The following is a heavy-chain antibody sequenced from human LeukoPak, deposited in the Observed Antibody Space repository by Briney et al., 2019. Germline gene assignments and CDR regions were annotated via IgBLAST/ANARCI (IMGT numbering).Heavy chain of an antibody. V-gene: IGHV3-30*18. CDR3: AKSGGGYSSGWFY. CDR2: ISYDGSNK. Sequence: PGGSLRLSCAASGFTFSRYGMHWVRQAPGKGLEWMAVISYDGSNKYYADSVKGRFTISRDNSKNTLYLQMNSLRAEDTAVYYCAKSGGGYSSGWFYWGQGTLVTVSS. J-gene: IGHJ4*02. D-gene: IGHD6-19*01. CDR1: GFTFSRYG.